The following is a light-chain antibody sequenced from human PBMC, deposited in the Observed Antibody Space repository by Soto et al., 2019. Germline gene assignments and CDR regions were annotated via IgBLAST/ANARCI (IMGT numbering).Light chain of an antibody. V-gene: IGKV3-20*01. CDR3: QQYGSSPRFT. CDR2: GAS. Sequence: EIVLTQSPGTLSLSPGERATLSCRASQSVSSSYLAWYQQKPGQAPRLLIYGASSRATGIPDRFSGSGSGTDFTLTSSILDPEYFAVYYCQQYGSSPRFTFGPGTKVDIK. CDR1: QSVSSSY. J-gene: IGKJ3*01.